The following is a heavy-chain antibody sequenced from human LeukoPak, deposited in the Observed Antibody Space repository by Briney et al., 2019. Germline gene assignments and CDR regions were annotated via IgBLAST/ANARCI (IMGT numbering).Heavy chain of an antibody. CDR2: INPNSGGT. D-gene: IGHD3-3*01. V-gene: IGHV1-2*02. CDR1: GYTFTGYY. CDR3: AAPDYDFWSGYYTY. J-gene: IGHJ4*02. Sequence: GASVKVSCKASGYTFTGYYMHWVRQAPGQGLEWMGWINPNSGGTNYAQKFQGRVTMTRDTSISTAYMELSRLRSDDTAVYYCAAPDYDFWSGYYTYWGQGTLVTVSS.